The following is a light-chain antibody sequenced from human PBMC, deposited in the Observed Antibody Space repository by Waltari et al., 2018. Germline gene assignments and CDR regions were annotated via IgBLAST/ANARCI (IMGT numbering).Light chain of an antibody. CDR2: STN. Sequence: QTVVTQEPSFSVSPGGTVTLTCGLSSGSVPTDYYPSWYQQTPGQAPRTLIYSTNIRSSGVPDRFSGSILGNKAALTITGAQADDESDYYCMLYMGSGTYVVFGGGTKLTVL. CDR3: MLYMGSGTYVV. J-gene: IGLJ2*01. CDR1: SGSVPTDYY. V-gene: IGLV8-61*01.